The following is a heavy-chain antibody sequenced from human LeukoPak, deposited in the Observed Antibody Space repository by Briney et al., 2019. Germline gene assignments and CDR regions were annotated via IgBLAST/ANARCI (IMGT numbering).Heavy chain of an antibody. CDR2: ISSSSSYI. D-gene: IGHD3-3*01. CDR3: ARVDYDFWSGYYTYYYYMDV. Sequence: GGSLRLSCAASGFTFSSYSMNWVRQASGKGLEWVSSISSSSSYIYYADSAKGRFTISRDNAKNSLYLQMNSLRAEDTAVYYCARVDYDFWSGYYTYYYYMDVWGKGTTVTVSS. CDR1: GFTFSSYS. V-gene: IGHV3-21*01. J-gene: IGHJ6*03.